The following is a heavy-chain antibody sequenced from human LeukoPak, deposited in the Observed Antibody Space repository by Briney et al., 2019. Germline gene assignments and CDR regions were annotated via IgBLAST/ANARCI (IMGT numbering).Heavy chain of an antibody. V-gene: IGHV3-30*02. Sequence: GGSLRLSCAASGFTFSSYGMHWVRQAPGKGLEWVAFIRYDGSNKYYADSVKGRFTISRDNSKNTLYLQMNSLRAEDTAVYYCAKVSPIAVAGGYLDYWGQGTLVTVSS. CDR1: GFTFSSYG. CDR2: IRYDGSNK. J-gene: IGHJ4*02. D-gene: IGHD6-19*01. CDR3: AKVSPIAVAGGYLDY.